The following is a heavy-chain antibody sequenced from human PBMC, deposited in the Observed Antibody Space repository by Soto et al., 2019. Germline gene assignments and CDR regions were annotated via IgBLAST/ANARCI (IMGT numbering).Heavy chain of an antibody. CDR3: ARGLDQPPVGLYFDT. J-gene: IGHJ4*02. CDR2: IIPAFGTA. Sequence: QVQLVQSGAEVKNPGSSVKVSCKTSGGTFNSYLIDWVRQAPGQGLEWMGGIIPAFGTAKYAQKFQGRVTITADKSTTTAYMELSTMTSDDTAVYYCARGLDQPPVGLYFDTWGQGTLVTVSS. D-gene: IGHD2-2*01. CDR1: GGTFNSYL. V-gene: IGHV1-69*06.